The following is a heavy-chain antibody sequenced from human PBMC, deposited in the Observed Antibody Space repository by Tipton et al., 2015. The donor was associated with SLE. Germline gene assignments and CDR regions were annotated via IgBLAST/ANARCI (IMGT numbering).Heavy chain of an antibody. Sequence: TLSLTCTVSGGSISSYYWRWIRQPPGKGLEWIGYIYYSGSTNYNPSLKSRVTISVDTSKNQFSLKLSSVTAADTAVYYCARKGIAAAGNWFDPWGQGTLVTVSS. CDR1: GGSISSYY. D-gene: IGHD6-13*01. CDR2: IYYSGST. V-gene: IGHV4-59*01. J-gene: IGHJ5*02. CDR3: ARKGIAAAGNWFDP.